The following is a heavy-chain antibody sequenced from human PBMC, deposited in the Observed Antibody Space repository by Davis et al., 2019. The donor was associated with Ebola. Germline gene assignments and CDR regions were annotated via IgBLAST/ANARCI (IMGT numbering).Heavy chain of an antibody. CDR3: AKDRMVTNYYYYGMDV. V-gene: IGHV3-23*01. CDR2: ISGSGGST. J-gene: IGHJ6*02. Sequence: GESLKISCAASGFTFSSYAMSWVRQAPGKGLEWVSAISGSGGSTYYADSVKGRFTISRDNSKNTLYLQMNSLRAEDTAVYYCAKDRMVTNYYYYGMDVWGQGTTVTVSS. CDR1: GFTFSSYA. D-gene: IGHD2-21*02.